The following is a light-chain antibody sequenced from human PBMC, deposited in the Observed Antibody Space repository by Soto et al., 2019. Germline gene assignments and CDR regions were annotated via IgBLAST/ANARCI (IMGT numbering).Light chain of an antibody. V-gene: IGKV3-11*01. CDR3: QQRSGWPFP. J-gene: IGKJ3*01. CDR2: ATS. CDR1: QSIGNY. Sequence: EVVLTQSPATLSLSPGEGATLSCRASQSIGNYLAWYQQKPGQAPRLLIYATSNRATGIPARFSGRGSGTDFTLTISSLEPEDFAVYYCQQRSGWPFPFGPGTKVDIK.